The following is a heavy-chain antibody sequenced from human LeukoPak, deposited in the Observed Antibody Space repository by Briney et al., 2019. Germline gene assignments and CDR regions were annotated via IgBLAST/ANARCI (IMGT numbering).Heavy chain of an antibody. D-gene: IGHD3-10*01. CDR3: ARDGSGLSSNYQYFDY. Sequence: PGGSLRLSCAASGFTFSTYTMHWARQAPGKGLEYVSGISGNGGSTYYANSAKGRFTISRDNSKNTLYLQMGSLRPEDMAVYYCARDGSGLSSNYQYFDYWGQGTLVTVSS. CDR1: GFTFSTYT. CDR2: ISGNGGST. J-gene: IGHJ4*02. V-gene: IGHV3-64*01.